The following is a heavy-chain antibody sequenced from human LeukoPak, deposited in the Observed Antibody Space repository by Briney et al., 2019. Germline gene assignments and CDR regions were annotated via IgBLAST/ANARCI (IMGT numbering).Heavy chain of an antibody. D-gene: IGHD2-2*02. V-gene: IGHV3-11*01. CDR2: ISSSGGST. CDR1: GFTFSDYY. CDR3: AKVTPRGGVVVPAAIL. J-gene: IGHJ4*02. Sequence: GGSLRLSCAASGFTFSDYYMSWIRQAPGKGLEWVSYISSSGGSTYYADSVKGRFTISRDNSKNTLYLQMNSLRAEDTAVYYCAKVTPRGGVVVPAAILWGQGTLVTVSS.